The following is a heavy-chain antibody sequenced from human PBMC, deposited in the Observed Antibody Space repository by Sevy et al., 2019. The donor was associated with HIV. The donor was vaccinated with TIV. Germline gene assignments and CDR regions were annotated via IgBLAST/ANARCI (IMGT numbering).Heavy chain of an antibody. CDR3: ARLVLAATQYYFDY. J-gene: IGHJ4*02. V-gene: IGHV4-61*02. CDR1: GGSISSGGYY. CDR2: IFTSGIT. D-gene: IGHD2-15*01. Sequence: SETLSLTCTVSGGSISSGGYYWSWIRQPAGKRLEWIGRIFTSGITNYNPSLKSRVTISVDTSKNQISLKLSSVTAADTAVYYCARLVLAATQYYFDYWGQGPLVTVSS.